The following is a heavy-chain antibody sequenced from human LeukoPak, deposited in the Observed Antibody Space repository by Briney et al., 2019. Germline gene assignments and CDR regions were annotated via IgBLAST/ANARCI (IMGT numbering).Heavy chain of an antibody. Sequence: ESGPTLVKPTETLTLTCTFSGFSLTTSRVGVGWIRQPPRKALEWLALIYWDDDNRYSPSLKNRLTITKDTSKNQVVLTMTNMDAVDAAKYCCARGHSHNGEFDYWGQGTLVTVSS. J-gene: IGHJ4*02. CDR2: IYWDDDN. CDR3: ARGHSHNGEFDY. CDR1: GFSLTTSRVG. V-gene: IGHV2-5*02. D-gene: IGHD3-10*01.